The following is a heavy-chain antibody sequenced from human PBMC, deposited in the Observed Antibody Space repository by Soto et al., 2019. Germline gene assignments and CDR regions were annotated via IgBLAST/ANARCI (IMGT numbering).Heavy chain of an antibody. CDR3: ARASGSSWYNNYYGMDV. CDR1: VGSFSGYY. CDR2: IDHSGIT. D-gene: IGHD6-13*01. V-gene: IGHV4-34*01. Sequence: SETLSLTFAVCVGSFSGYYWSWIRQPPGKWLGWIGEIDHSGITNXXPSLKSRVXISVEASKNQFXLKLSXLTAAGTGVXYCARASGSSWYNNYYGMDVWGQGTTVX. J-gene: IGHJ6*02.